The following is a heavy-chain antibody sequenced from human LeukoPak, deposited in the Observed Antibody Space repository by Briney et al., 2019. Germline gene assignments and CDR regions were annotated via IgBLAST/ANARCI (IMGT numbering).Heavy chain of an antibody. Sequence: GGSLRLSCAASGFTFSSYGMHWVRQAPGKGLERVAVISNDGSDKHHADSVKGRFTVSRDNSKHTVYLQMDRLRVEDTAIYYCVREGTYFFASGSFQGYYFDNWGQGTLVTVSS. CDR3: VREGTYFFASGSFQGYYFDN. J-gene: IGHJ4*02. V-gene: IGHV3-30*03. CDR2: ISNDGSDK. D-gene: IGHD3-10*01. CDR1: GFTFSSYG.